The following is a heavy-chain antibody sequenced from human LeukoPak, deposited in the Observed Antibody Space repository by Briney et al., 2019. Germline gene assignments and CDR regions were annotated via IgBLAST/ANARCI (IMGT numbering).Heavy chain of an antibody. CDR3: GKELYGNPSGY. Sequence: QPGGSLRLSCAASGFTLRSSAMSWVRQAPGKGLEWVSAISGYGGTISYAASVRGRFTISRDNAKNTLFLQMGSLRAGDTALYYCGKELYGNPSGYWGQGTRVTVSS. CDR1: GFTLRSSA. D-gene: IGHD2-8*01. J-gene: IGHJ4*02. CDR2: ISGYGGTI. V-gene: IGHV3-23*01.